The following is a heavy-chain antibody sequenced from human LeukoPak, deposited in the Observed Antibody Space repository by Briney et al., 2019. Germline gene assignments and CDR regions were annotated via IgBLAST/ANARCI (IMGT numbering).Heavy chain of an antibody. CDR2: IYYSGST. V-gene: IGHV4-61*01. J-gene: IGHJ3*02. CDR1: GGSVSSGSYY. D-gene: IGHD6-19*01. Sequence: SETLSLTCTVSGGSVSSGSYYWSWIRQPPGKGLEWIGYIYYSGSTNYNPSLKSRVTISVDTSKNQFSLKLSSVTAADTAVYYCANMLMQSVAGNDAFDIWGQGTMVTVSS. CDR3: ANMLMQSVAGNDAFDI.